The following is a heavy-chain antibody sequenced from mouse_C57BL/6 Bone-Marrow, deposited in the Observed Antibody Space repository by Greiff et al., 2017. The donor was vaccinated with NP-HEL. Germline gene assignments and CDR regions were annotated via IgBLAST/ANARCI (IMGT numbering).Heavy chain of an antibody. J-gene: IGHJ4*01. V-gene: IGHV3-6*01. Sequence: DVQLQESGPGLVKPSQSLSLTCSVTGYSITSGYYWNWIRQFPGNKLEWMGYISYDGSNNYNPSLKNRISITRNTSKNQFFLTLNSVTTEDTATYYCAREGGGADYWGQGTSVTVSS. CDR3: AREGGGADY. CDR1: GYSITSGYY. D-gene: IGHD1-1*02. CDR2: ISYDGSN.